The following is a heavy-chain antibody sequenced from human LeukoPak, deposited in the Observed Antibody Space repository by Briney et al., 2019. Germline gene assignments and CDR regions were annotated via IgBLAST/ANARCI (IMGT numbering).Heavy chain of an antibody. CDR2: IYYSGST. V-gene: IGHV4-59*01. D-gene: IGHD3-16*01. CDR3: ARSVGWGSSNWFDP. J-gene: IGHJ5*02. CDR1: GGSISSYY. Sequence: SETLSLTCTVSGGSISSYYWSWIRQPPGKGLEWIGYIYYSGSTNYNPSLKSRVTISVDTSKNQFSLKLSSVTAADTAVYYCARSVGWGSSNWFDPWGQGTLVTVSS.